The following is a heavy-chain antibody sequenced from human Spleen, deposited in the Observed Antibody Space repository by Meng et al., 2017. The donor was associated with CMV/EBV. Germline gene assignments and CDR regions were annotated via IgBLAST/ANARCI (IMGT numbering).Heavy chain of an antibody. J-gene: IGHJ4*02. CDR3: ARAIDKLGYCTSASCYYFDS. CDR2: ISGGGGSS. CDR1: GFTFSSYW. D-gene: IGHD2-2*01. Sequence: GGSLRLSCAASGFTFSSYWMSWVRQAPGKGLEWVSTISGGGGSSYYADSVKGRFTISRDNSKSTLYLQMNSLRAEDTATYYCARAIDKLGYCTSASCYYFDSWGQGTLVTVSS. V-gene: IGHV3-23*01.